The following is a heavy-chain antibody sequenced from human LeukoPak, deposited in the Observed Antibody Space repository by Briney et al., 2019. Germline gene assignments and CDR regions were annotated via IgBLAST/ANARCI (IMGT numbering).Heavy chain of an antibody. D-gene: IGHD3-3*01. V-gene: IGHV1-8*02. J-gene: IGHJ5*02. Sequence: ASVKVSCKASGYTFTSYYMHWVRQATGQGLEWMGWMNPNSGNTGYAQKFQGRVTMTRNTSISTAYMELSSLRSEDTAMYYCARPGSYDFWSGFNWFDPWGQGTLVTVSS. CDR2: MNPNSGNT. CDR3: ARPGSYDFWSGFNWFDP. CDR1: GYTFTSYY.